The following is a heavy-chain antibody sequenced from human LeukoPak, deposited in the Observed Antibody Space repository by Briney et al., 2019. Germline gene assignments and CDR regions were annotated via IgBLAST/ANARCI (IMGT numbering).Heavy chain of an antibody. CDR2: IYSGGST. CDR3: ARSAGIAATIVLGY. V-gene: IGHV3-66*01. Sequence: GGSLRLSCAASGFTVSRNYMTWVRQAPGKGLEWVSLIYSGGSTYYAGSVKGRFTISRDNSKNTLYLQMNSLRAEDTAVYYCARSAGIAATIVLGYWGQGTLVTVSS. D-gene: IGHD5-12*01. CDR1: GFTVSRNY. J-gene: IGHJ4*02.